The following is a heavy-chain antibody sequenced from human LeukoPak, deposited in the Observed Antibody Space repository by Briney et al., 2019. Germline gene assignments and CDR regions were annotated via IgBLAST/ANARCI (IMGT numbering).Heavy chain of an antibody. CDR2: IYPGDSDT. CDR1: GYSFTSYW. V-gene: IGHV5-51*01. J-gene: IGHJ6*03. CDR3: ARLWEWLDLDYYYYYYYMDV. Sequence: GESLKISCKGSGYSFTSYWIGWVRQMPGKGLEWMGIIYPGDSDTRYSPSFQGQVTISADKSISTAYLQWSSLKASDTAMYYCARLWEWLDLDYYYYYYYMDVWGKGTTVTVSS. D-gene: IGHD3-3*01.